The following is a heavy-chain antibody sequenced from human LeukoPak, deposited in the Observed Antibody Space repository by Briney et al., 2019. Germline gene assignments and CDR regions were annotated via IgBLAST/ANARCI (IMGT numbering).Heavy chain of an antibody. CDR3: AVNAYYYDSSGYYLFDY. Sequence: PGGSLRLSCAPSGFSVSNNYMSWVRQAPGKGLERVSVIYDGDITYYTDSVKGRFTISRDTSKNTVYLQMNSLRVEDTAIYYCAVNAYYYDSSGYYLFDYWGQGTLVTVSS. CDR2: IYDGDIT. D-gene: IGHD3-22*01. J-gene: IGHJ4*02. CDR1: GFSVSNNY. V-gene: IGHV3-53*01.